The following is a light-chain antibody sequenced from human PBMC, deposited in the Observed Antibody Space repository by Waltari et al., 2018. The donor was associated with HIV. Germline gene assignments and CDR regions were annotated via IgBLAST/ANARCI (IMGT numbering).Light chain of an antibody. CDR2: LGS. Sequence: DVVMTQSPVSLSVSPGEPASISCRSSQSLLNRNGDNYLDWFLQRPGQSQQVLIYLGSNWASGVPERFSSSGSGTDFTLKISRVEAEDVGIYYCMQALQAPYTFGQGTKLEIK. V-gene: IGKV2-28*01. CDR3: MQALQAPYT. CDR1: QSLLNRNGDNY. J-gene: IGKJ2*01.